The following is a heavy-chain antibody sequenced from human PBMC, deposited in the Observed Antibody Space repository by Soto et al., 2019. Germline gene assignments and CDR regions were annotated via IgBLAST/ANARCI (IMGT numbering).Heavy chain of an antibody. CDR3: ARDDRGYSYGSIYYYYGMDV. CDR1: GFTFSSYA. Sequence: PGGSLRLSCAASGFTFSSYAMSWVRQAPGKGLEWVAVISYDGSNKYYADSVKGRFTISRDNSKNTLYLQMNSLRAEDTAVYYCARDDRGYSYGSIYYYYGMDVWGQGTTVTGSS. D-gene: IGHD5-18*01. V-gene: IGHV3-30-3*01. J-gene: IGHJ6*02. CDR2: ISYDGSNK.